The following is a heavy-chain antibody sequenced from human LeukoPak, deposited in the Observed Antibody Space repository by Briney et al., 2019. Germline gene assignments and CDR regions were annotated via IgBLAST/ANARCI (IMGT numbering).Heavy chain of an antibody. V-gene: IGHV4-34*01. CDR3: ARHSQYSHMHV. CDR1: GGSFSGYY. Sequence: SETLSLTCAVYGGSFSGYYWSWIRQPPGKGLEWIGEINHSGSTNYNPSLKSRVTISVDTSKNQFSLKLSSVTAADTAVYYCARHSQYSHMHVWGKGTTVTVSS. CDR2: INHSGST. J-gene: IGHJ6*03.